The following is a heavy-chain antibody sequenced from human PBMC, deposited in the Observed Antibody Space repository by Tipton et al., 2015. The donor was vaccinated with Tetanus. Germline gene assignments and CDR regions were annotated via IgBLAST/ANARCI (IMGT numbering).Heavy chain of an antibody. Sequence: LRLSCTVSGASINNSPYFWNWIRQLPGKGLGWIGYIYYSGSTFYNPSLKSRLSMSVDTSKNQFSLKLSAVTAADTALYFCARDQGGGRVARLNWFDPWGQGTLVTVSS. CDR3: ARDQGGGRVARLNWFDP. J-gene: IGHJ5*02. D-gene: IGHD3-16*01. CDR2: IYYSGST. CDR1: GASINNSPYF. V-gene: IGHV4-31*03.